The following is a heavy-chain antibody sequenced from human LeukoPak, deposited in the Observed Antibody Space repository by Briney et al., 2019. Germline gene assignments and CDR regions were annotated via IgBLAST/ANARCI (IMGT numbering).Heavy chain of an antibody. Sequence: SETLSLTCTVSGGSISTYYWSWIRQPAGKGLEWIGRIYTSGSTNYNPSLKSRVTMSVDTSKNQFSLKLSSVTAADTAMYYCARFSGVESPHHAFDIWGQGTVVTVSS. CDR2: IYTSGST. CDR1: GGSISTYY. CDR3: ARFSGVESPHHAFDI. J-gene: IGHJ3*02. D-gene: IGHD1-1*01. V-gene: IGHV4-4*07.